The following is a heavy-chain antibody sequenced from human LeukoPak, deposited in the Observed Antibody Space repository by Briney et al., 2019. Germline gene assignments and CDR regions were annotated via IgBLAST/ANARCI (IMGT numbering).Heavy chain of an antibody. CDR1: GGSISGYY. Sequence: PSETLSLTCCVSGGSISGYYWTWVRQPPGKGLEWIGQIHYSGRADYNPSLKSRITMSVDTSRNQISLKLSSVTAADTAIYYCVRFGVNYDMDVWGQGTTVTVFS. CDR3: VRFGVNYDMDV. D-gene: IGHD3-16*01. CDR2: IHYSGRA. V-gene: IGHV4-59*01. J-gene: IGHJ6*02.